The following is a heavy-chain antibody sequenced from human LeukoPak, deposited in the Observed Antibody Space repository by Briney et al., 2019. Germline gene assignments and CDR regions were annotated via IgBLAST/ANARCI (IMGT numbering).Heavy chain of an antibody. CDR1: GYTFSSYA. Sequence: ASVKVSCKASGYTFSSYAMNWVRQAPGQGLEWMGWINTNTGNPTYAQGFTGRFVFSLDTSVSTAYLQINSLKADDTAVYFCARGEWLHEFDYWGQGTLVTVSS. D-gene: IGHD5-12*01. CDR2: INTNTGNP. J-gene: IGHJ4*02. CDR3: ARGEWLHEFDY. V-gene: IGHV7-4-1*02.